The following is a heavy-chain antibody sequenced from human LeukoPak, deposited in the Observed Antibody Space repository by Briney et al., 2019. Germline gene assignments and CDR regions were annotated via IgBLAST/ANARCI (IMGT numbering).Heavy chain of an antibody. J-gene: IGHJ4*02. CDR2: MNPNSGNT. V-gene: IGHV1-8*01. Sequence: ASVKVSCKASGYTFTSYDINWVRQATGQGLEWMGWMNPNSGNTGYAQMFQGRVTMTRNTSISTAYMELSSLRSEDTAVYYCARAPSVRLKNSGSYYFDYWGQGALVTVSS. D-gene: IGHD1-26*01. CDR1: GYTFTSYD. CDR3: ARAPSVRLKNSGSYYFDY.